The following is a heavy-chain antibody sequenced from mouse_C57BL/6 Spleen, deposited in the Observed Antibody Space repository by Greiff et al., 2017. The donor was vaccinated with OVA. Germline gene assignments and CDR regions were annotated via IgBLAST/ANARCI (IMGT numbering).Heavy chain of an antibody. Sequence: QVQLQQPGAELVRPGTSVKLSCKASGYTFTSYWMHWVKQRPGQGLEWIGVIDPSDSYTNYNQKFKGKATLTVDTSSSTAYMQLSSLTSEDSAVYDGARSDNGSSYEAMDYWGQGTSVTVSS. CDR1: GYTFTSYW. J-gene: IGHJ4*01. CDR3: ARSDNGSSYEAMDY. CDR2: IDPSDSYT. D-gene: IGHD1-1*01. V-gene: IGHV1-59*01.